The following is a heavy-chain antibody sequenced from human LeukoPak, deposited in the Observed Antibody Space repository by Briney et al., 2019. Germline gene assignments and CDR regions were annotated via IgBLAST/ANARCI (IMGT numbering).Heavy chain of an antibody. J-gene: IGHJ4*02. CDR2: IYYSGST. CDR3: AKEGATTAREYYFDY. V-gene: IGHV4-59*01. CDR1: GGSISSYY. D-gene: IGHD4-17*01. Sequence: SETLSLTCTVSGGSISSYYWSWIRQPPGKGLEWIGYIYYSGSTNYNPSLKSRVTISVDTSKNQFSLKLSSVTAADTAVYYCAKEGATTAREYYFDYWGQGTLVTVSS.